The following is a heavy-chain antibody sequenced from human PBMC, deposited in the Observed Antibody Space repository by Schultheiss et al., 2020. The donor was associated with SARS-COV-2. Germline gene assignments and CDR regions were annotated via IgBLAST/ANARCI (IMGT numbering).Heavy chain of an antibody. J-gene: IGHJ4*01. CDR3: ARGSYSFDSGLYSFDY. Sequence: SETLSLTCTVSGGSISSYYWSWIRQPAGKGLEWIGYIYNSGSTNYDPSLKSRVTISVDKSKNQFSLKLSSVTAADTAVYYCARGSYSFDSGLYSFDYWGQGTLVTVSS. CDR2: IYNSGST. V-gene: IGHV4-59*12. D-gene: IGHD3-10*01. CDR1: GGSISSYY.